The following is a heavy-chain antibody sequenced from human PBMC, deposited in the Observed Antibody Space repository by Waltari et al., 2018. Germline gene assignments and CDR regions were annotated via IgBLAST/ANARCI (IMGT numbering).Heavy chain of an antibody. J-gene: IGHJ3*02. D-gene: IGHD1-26*01. CDR2: SYSGGSST. CDR3: ARLVGAYDAFDI. V-gene: IGHV3-23*03. CDR1: GFTFSSYA. Sequence: EVQLLESGGGLVQPGGSLRLSCAASGFTFSSYAMSWVRQAPGKGREWVSVSYSGGSSTYYADAVKGRFTISRDNSKNTLYLQMNSLRAEDTAVYYCARLVGAYDAFDIWGQGTMVTVSS.